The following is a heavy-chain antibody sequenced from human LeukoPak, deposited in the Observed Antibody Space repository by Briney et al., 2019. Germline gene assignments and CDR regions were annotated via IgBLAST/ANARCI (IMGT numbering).Heavy chain of an antibody. Sequence: SETLSLTCTVSGGSISSHYWSWIRQPPGKGLEWIGYIYYSGSTNYNPSLKSRVTISVDTSKNQFSLKLSSVTAADTAVYYCARALPSYAGGDIDYWGQGTLVTVSS. CDR1: GGSISSHY. D-gene: IGHD2-2*01. CDR2: IYYSGST. J-gene: IGHJ4*02. V-gene: IGHV4-59*11. CDR3: ARALPSYAGGDIDY.